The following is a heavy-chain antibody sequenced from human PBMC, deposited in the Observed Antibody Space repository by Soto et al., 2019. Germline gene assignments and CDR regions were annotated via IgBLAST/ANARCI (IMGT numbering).Heavy chain of an antibody. CDR2: IYSGGST. CDR3: AKDHLKELVRGWFDP. CDR1: GFTVSSNY. D-gene: IGHD3-10*01. V-gene: IGHV3-66*03. J-gene: IGHJ5*02. Sequence: EVQLVESGGGLIQPGGSLRLSCAASGFTVSSNYMSWVRQAPGKGLEWVSVIYSGGSTYYADSVKGRFTISRDNPKNTVYLQMNSLRAEDTAVYYCAKDHLKELVRGWFDPWGQGTLVIVSS.